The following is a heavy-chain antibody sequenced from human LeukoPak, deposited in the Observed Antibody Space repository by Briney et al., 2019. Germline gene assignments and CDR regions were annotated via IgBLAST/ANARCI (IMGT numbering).Heavy chain of an antibody. Sequence: GESLKISCKGSGHTFSKSWIAWVRQKSGKGPEWMGLIYPDDSDTRYNPSFEGQVTISADKSISTAYLQWSSLKASDTAMYYCARSAGHCTDTVCYSYNWFDPWGQGTLVTVSS. D-gene: IGHD2-8*01. CDR3: ARSAGHCTDTVCYSYNWFDP. V-gene: IGHV5-51*01. CDR2: IYPDDSDT. J-gene: IGHJ5*02. CDR1: GHTFSKSW.